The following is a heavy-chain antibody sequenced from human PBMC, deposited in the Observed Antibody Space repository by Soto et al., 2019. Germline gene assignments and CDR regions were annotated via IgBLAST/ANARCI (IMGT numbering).Heavy chain of an antibody. J-gene: IGHJ4*02. CDR1: GFTFTSYG. Sequence: QMHLVESGGGLVQPGRSLTLSCVASGFTFTSYGIHWVRQAPGKGLEWVAVIWYDGSNKYYGDSVKGRFSISRDNSKNTVYLQINSLRAEDTAVYYCARDRRFLEWLDYWGQGTLVSVSS. CDR3: ARDRRFLEWLDY. V-gene: IGHV3-33*01. CDR2: IWYDGSNK. D-gene: IGHD3-3*01.